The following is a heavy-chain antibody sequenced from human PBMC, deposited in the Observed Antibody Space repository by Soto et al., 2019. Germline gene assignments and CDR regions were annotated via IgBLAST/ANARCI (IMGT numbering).Heavy chain of an antibody. D-gene: IGHD2-8*01. Sequence: LGESLKISCKGSGYSFTSYWIGWVRQMPGKGLEWMGIIYPGDSDTRYSPSFQGQVTISADKSISTAYLQWSSLKASDTAMYYCARQLYCTNGVCYTLGWFDPWGQGTLVTVSS. J-gene: IGHJ5*02. CDR2: IYPGDSDT. CDR3: ARQLYCTNGVCYTLGWFDP. CDR1: GYSFTSYW. V-gene: IGHV5-51*01.